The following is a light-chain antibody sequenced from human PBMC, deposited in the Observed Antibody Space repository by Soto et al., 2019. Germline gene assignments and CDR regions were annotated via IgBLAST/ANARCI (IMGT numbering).Light chain of an antibody. CDR3: QQYNTWPPIT. V-gene: IGKV3-15*01. Sequence: EIVMTQSPATLSVSPGERATLSCRASQSVSSNLAWYQQKPGQAPRLLIFGASTRATGIPARFSGSGSGTEIALTISSLHSKDFAVNYCQQYNTWPPITFGRGTRMDIK. CDR1: QSVSSN. J-gene: IGKJ5*01. CDR2: GAS.